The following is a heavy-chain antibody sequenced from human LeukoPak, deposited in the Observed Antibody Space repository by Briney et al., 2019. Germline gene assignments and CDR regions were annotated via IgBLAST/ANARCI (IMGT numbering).Heavy chain of an antibody. CDR3: ARDARVTVAGTLYFDY. V-gene: IGHV4-39*02. D-gene: IGHD6-19*01. CDR2: IYYSGST. CDR1: GGSISSSSYY. Sequence: SETLSLTCTVSGGSISSSSYYWGWIRQPPGRGLEWIGSIYYSGSTYYNPSLKSRVTISVDTSKNQYSLMLSSVTAADTAVYYCARDARVTVAGTLYFDYWGQGTLVTVSS. J-gene: IGHJ4*02.